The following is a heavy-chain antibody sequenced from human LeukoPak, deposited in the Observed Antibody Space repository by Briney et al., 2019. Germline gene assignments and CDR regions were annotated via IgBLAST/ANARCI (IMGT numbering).Heavy chain of an antibody. J-gene: IGHJ5*02. CDR3: ARQEVAAVSHWFDP. V-gene: IGHV4-59*08. CDR2: IYYTGIT. CDR1: GGSISSYY. D-gene: IGHD2-15*01. Sequence: PSETLSLTCTVSGGSISSYYWSWIRQPPGKGLERIGYIYYTGITKYNPSLKSRVTVSVDTSKNQFPLELSSVTAADTAVYYCARQEVAAVSHWFDPWGQGTLVTVSS.